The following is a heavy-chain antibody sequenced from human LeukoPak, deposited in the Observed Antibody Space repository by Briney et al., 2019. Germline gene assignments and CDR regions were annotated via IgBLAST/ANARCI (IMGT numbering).Heavy chain of an antibody. Sequence: AGGSLRLSCAASGFTFSRSWMTWVRQAPGKGLEWVANIKQDGSEKYYLDSVKGRFTISEDNAKNSLYLQMNSLRAEDTALYYCARTIGITMIVVADYFDYWGQGTLVTVSS. CDR3: ARTIGITMIVVADYFDY. V-gene: IGHV3-7*03. D-gene: IGHD3-22*01. CDR2: IKQDGSEK. J-gene: IGHJ4*02. CDR1: GFTFSRSW.